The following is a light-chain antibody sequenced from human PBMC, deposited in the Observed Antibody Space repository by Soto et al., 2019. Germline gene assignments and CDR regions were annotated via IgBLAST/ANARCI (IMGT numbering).Light chain of an antibody. CDR1: SSNIGSNY. J-gene: IGLJ2*01. V-gene: IGLV1-47*01. Sequence: QSVLTQPPSASGTPGQRVTISCSGSSSNIGSNYIYWYQQFPGTAPKLLIYRDNQRPSGVPDRFSGSKSGTSASLAISGLRSEDEADYYCAPWDDSLSGVVFGGGTKLTVL. CDR2: RDN. CDR3: APWDDSLSGVV.